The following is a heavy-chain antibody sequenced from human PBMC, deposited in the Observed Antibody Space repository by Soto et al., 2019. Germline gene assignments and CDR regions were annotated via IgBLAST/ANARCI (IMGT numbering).Heavy chain of an antibody. Sequence: GGSLRLSCAASGFTFSSYGMSWVRQAPGKGLEWVSYISSGTPTTNYADSVKGRFTISRDNAKSSLYLQLNSLRDDDTAVYYCARGGAGRPDYWGQGTLVTVSS. CDR2: ISSGTPTT. J-gene: IGHJ4*02. V-gene: IGHV3-48*02. CDR1: GFTFSSYG. D-gene: IGHD6-13*01. CDR3: ARGGAGRPDY.